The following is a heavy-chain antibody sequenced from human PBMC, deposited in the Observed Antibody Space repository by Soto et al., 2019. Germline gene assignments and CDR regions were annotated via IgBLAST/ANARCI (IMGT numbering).Heavy chain of an antibody. J-gene: IGHJ3*02. CDR2: ISSSSSYI. CDR1: GFTFSSYS. V-gene: IGHV3-21*01. Sequence: GGSLRLSCAASGFTFSSYSMNWVRQAPGKGLEWVSSISSSSSYIYYADSVKGRFTISRDNAKNSLYLQMNSLRAEDTAVYYCARDNRMGGYDILTGYYRLRAFDIWGQGTMVTVSS. CDR3: ARDNRMGGYDILTGYYRLRAFDI. D-gene: IGHD3-9*01.